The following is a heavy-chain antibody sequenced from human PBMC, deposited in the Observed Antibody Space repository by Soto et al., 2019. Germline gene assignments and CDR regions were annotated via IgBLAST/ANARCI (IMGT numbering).Heavy chain of an antibody. CDR1: GFTFSRHW. V-gene: IGHV3-74*01. CDR2: INPDATIT. J-gene: IGHJ6*02. Sequence: EVQLVESGGGLVQPGGSLALSCAGTGFTFSRHWMHWVRQAPGKGLVWVSRINPDATITTYADSVKGRFAISRDNAKTTLYLQMNSLRAEDTAVYYCARESYYGMDVWGQGTTVTVSS. CDR3: ARESYYGMDV.